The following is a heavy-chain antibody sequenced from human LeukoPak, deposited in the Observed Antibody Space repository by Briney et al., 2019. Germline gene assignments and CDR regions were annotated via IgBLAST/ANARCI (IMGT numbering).Heavy chain of an antibody. CDR3: ESGGWNDYYDSSGPDMDV. V-gene: IGHV1-8*02. D-gene: IGHD3-22*01. CDR1: RYSLPTYW. J-gene: IGHJ6*03. CDR2: IIAYTGNI. Sequence: KISCKGSRYSLPTYWIGWVRQAPAQRLEWMGWIIAYTGNINYAQKFQGRVTMTRNTYISTAYVEVSSLRCEDTAVYYCESGGWNDYYDSSGPDMDVWGKGTTVSISS.